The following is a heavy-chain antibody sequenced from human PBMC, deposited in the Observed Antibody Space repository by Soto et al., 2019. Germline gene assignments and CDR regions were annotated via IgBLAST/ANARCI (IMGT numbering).Heavy chain of an antibody. CDR2: IYYSGST. J-gene: IGHJ4*02. D-gene: IGHD5-12*01. CDR1: GGSISSYY. V-gene: IGHV4-59*01. Sequence: LETLSLTCTVSGGSISSYYWSWIRQPPGKGLEWIGYIYYSGSTNYNPSLKSRVTISVDTSKNQFSLKLSSVTAADTAVYNCARERWGDGYNSLDYWGQGTLVTVSS. CDR3: ARERWGDGYNSLDY.